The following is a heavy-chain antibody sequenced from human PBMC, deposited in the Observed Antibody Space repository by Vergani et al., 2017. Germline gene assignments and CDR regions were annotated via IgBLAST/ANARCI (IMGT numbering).Heavy chain of an antibody. CDR3: ARDRVGATFETNY. D-gene: IGHD1-26*01. CDR1: GYTFTGYY. CDR2: INPNSGGT. J-gene: IGHJ4*02. V-gene: IGHV1-2*02. Sequence: QVQLVQSGAEVQKPGASVKVSCKASGYTFTGYYMHWARQAPGQGLEWMGWINPNSGGTNYAQKFQGRVTMTRDTSISTAYMELSRLRSDDTAVYYCARDRVGATFETNYWGQGTLVTVSS.